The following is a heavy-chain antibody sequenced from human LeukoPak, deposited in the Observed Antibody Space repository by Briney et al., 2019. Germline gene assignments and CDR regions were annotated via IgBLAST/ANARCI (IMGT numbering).Heavy chain of an antibody. D-gene: IGHD3-22*01. CDR1: GGSISTSNSY. J-gene: IGHJ4*02. Sequence: SETLSLTCAVSGGSISTSNSYWGWIRRPLGKGLEWIGSIYHSGSTYYNPSLKSRVTISVDTSKNQFSLKLSSVTAADTAVHYCARDRAYYYDSSGYLHWGQGTLVTVSS. CDR3: ARDRAYYYDSSGYLH. V-gene: IGHV4-39*07. CDR2: IYHSGST.